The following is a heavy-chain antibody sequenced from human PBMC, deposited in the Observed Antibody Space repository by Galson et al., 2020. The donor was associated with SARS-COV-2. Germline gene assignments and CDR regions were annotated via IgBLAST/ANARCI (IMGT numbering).Heavy chain of an antibody. V-gene: IGHV3-30*04. J-gene: IGHJ4*02. CDR3: ARGDGYNPYFDY. D-gene: IGHD5-12*01. CDR2: ISYDGSNK. CDR1: GFTFSSYA. Sequence: GGSLRLSCAASGFTFSSYAMHWVRQAPGKGLEWVAVISYDGSNKYYADSVKGRFTISRDNSKNTLYLQMNSLRAEDTAVYYCARGDGYNPYFDYWGQGTLVTVSS.